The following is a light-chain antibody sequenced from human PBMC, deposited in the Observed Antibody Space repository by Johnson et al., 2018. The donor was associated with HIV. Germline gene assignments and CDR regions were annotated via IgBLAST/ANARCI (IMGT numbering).Light chain of an antibody. CDR2: DND. Sequence: QSVLTQPPSVSAAPGQKVTISCSGSSSNIGNNFVSWYQQLPGTAPKVLIHDNDQRPTGIPDRFSGSKSGTSCTLDITALQPGDGADYYCGTWDSRLSASYVFGTGTKVTVL. CDR3: GTWDSRLSASYV. J-gene: IGLJ1*01. V-gene: IGLV1-51*01. CDR1: SSNIGNNF.